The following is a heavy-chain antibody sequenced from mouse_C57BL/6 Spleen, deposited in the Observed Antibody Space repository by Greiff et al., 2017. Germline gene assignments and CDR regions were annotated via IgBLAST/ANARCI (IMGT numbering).Heavy chain of an antibody. D-gene: IGHD2-4*01. J-gene: IGHJ2*01. V-gene: IGHV1-66*01. CDR3: ARYDYDLFDY. CDR2: IYPGSGNT. CDR1: GYSFTSYY. Sequence: QVQLQQSGPELVKPGASVKISCKASGYSFTSYYIHWVKQRPGQGLEWIGWIYPGSGNTKYNEKFKGKATLTADTSSSTAYMQLGSLTSEDSAVYYCARYDYDLFDYWGQGTTLTVSS.